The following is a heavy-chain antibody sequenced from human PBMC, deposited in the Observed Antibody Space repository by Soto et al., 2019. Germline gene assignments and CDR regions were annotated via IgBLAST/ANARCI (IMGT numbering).Heavy chain of an antibody. V-gene: IGHV3-30-3*01. Sequence: GGSLRLSCVASGFNFGTYAIHWVRQAPGKGLQWVALIAYDGINTYYADSVKGRFTISRDDSKNTLHLQMNSLRPEDTGVYFCARVTPGNNLYYFSGLDVWGQGTSVTVSS. D-gene: IGHD1-1*01. CDR3: ARVTPGNNLYYFSGLDV. J-gene: IGHJ6*02. CDR2: IAYDGINT. CDR1: GFNFGTYA.